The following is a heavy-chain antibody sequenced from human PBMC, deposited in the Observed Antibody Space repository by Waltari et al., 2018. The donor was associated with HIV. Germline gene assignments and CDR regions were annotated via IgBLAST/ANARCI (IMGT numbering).Heavy chain of an antibody. D-gene: IGHD4-17*01. CDR3: ARDSGLYGTYSHGMDV. J-gene: IGHJ6*02. CDR2: IYYRGSN. Sequence: QVQLQESGPGLVKPSQTLSLTCPVSGGSVSSDSHYWSWIRQHPGKGLEWIGYIYYRGSNYYNPSLKSRVIISIDTSQNQFSLELTSVTAADTAVYYCARDSGLYGTYSHGMDVWGQGTTVTVSS. V-gene: IGHV4-31*03. CDR1: GGSVSSDSHY.